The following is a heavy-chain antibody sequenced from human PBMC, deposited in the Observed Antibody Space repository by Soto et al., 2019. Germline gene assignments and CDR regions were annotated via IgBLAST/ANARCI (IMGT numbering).Heavy chain of an antibody. Sequence: SETLSLTCTVSGGSISSYYWSWIRQPPGKGLEWIGYIYYSGSTNYNPSLKSRVTISVDTSKNQFSLKLSSVTAADTAVYYCARLGPVRERYYFDYWGQGTLVTVSS. CDR2: IYYSGST. D-gene: IGHD3-10*01. CDR1: GGSISSYY. V-gene: IGHV4-59*08. J-gene: IGHJ4*02. CDR3: ARLGPVRERYYFDY.